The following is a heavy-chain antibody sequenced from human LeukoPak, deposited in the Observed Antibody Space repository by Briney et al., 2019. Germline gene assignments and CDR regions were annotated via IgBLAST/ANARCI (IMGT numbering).Heavy chain of an antibody. CDR3: ARDNGGYVTDYFTQGQSEPTDY. CDR2: INQDGSEK. Sequence: PGGSLRLSCAASGFTFSIYWMTWVRQAPGKGLEWVANINQDGSEKYYVDSVKGRFTISRDNAKNSLYLQMNSLRAEDTAVYYCARDNGGYVTDYFTQGQSEPTDYWGQGTLVTVSS. CDR1: GFTFSIYW. D-gene: IGHD5-12*01. J-gene: IGHJ4*02. V-gene: IGHV3-7*01.